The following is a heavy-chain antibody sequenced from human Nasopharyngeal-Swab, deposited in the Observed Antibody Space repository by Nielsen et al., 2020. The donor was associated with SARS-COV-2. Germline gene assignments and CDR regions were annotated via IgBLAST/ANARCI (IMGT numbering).Heavy chain of an antibody. J-gene: IGHJ6*02. D-gene: IGHD6-13*01. Sequence: LSLTCAASGFTFSSYGMHWVRQAPGKGLEWVAVIWYDGSNKYYADSVKGRFTISRDNSKNTLYLQMNSLRAEDTAVYYCASSPAAAGTVYYYYGMDVWGQGTTVTVSS. CDR2: IWYDGSNK. V-gene: IGHV3-33*01. CDR1: GFTFSSYG. CDR3: ASSPAAAGTVYYYYGMDV.